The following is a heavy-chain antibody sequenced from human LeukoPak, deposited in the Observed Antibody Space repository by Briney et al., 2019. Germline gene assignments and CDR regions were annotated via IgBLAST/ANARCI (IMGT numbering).Heavy chain of an antibody. J-gene: IGHJ4*02. Sequence: PGGSLRLSCAASGFTFSSYGMHWVRQAPGKGLEWVAFIRYDGSNKYHADSVKGRFTISRDNSKNTLYLQMNSLRAEDTAVYYCAKTDDTAMVKGGYYFDYWGQGTLVTVSS. D-gene: IGHD5-18*01. CDR1: GFTFSSYG. CDR3: AKTDDTAMVKGGYYFDY. V-gene: IGHV3-30*02. CDR2: IRYDGSNK.